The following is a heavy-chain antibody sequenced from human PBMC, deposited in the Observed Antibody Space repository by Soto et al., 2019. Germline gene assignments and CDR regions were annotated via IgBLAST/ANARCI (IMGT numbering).Heavy chain of an antibody. D-gene: IGHD2-2*02. CDR2: SRNKANGYTT. CDR1: GFTFSDRY. Sequence: EVQLVESGGGLVQPGGSLRLSCAASGFTFSDRYMDWVRQAPGKGLEWVARSRNKANGYTTEYAASVKGRFVISRDELKSLLFLQMKSLQIEDTAIYYCVRGYNGFDRWGQGTLVTVSS. J-gene: IGHJ4*02. V-gene: IGHV3-72*01. CDR3: VRGYNGFDR.